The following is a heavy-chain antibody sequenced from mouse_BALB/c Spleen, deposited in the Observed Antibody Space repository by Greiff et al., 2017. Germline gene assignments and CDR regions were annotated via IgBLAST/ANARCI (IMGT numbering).Heavy chain of an antibody. CDR1: GFTFSSYT. D-gene: IGHD3-3*01. CDR2: ISSGGSYT. Sequence: EVHLVESGGGLVKPGGSLKLSCAASGFTFSSYTMSWVRQTPEKRLEWVATISSGGSYTYYPDSVKGRFTISRDNAKNTLYLQMSSLKSEDTAMYYCTREGTWWYFDVWGAGTTVTVSS. J-gene: IGHJ1*01. CDR3: TREGTWWYFDV. V-gene: IGHV5-6-4*01.